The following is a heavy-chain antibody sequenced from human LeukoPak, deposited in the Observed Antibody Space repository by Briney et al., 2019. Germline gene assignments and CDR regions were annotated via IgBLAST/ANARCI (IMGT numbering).Heavy chain of an antibody. CDR1: GGSISSYY. J-gene: IGHJ4*02. V-gene: IGHV4-59*08. CDR2: IYYSGST. D-gene: IGHD3-22*01. CDR3: ARQSYDYDSSGYYNY. Sequence: SETLSLICTVSGGSISSYYWNWIRQTPGKGLEWIGYIYYSGSTKYNPSLKSRVTISVDTSKNQFSLKLSSVTAADTAVYYCARQSYDYDSSGYYNYWGQGTLVTVSS.